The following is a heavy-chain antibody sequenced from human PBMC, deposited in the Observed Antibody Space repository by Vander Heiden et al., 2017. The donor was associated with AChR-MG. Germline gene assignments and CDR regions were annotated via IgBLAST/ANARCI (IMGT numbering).Heavy chain of an antibody. D-gene: IGHD3-22*01. CDR2: INSGGTT. J-gene: IGHJ4*02. CDR1: GFPVNSGY. V-gene: IGHV3-66*02. Sequence: EVQLVESGGGLVQPGGSLRLSCAAPGFPVNSGYMSWVRQAPGKGLEWVSVINSGGTTYYTDSVKGRFTISRDNSKNTLFLQMNSLRAEDTAVYYCARPPGYYDSSGYYYWGQGTLVTVSS. CDR3: ARPPGYYDSSGYYY.